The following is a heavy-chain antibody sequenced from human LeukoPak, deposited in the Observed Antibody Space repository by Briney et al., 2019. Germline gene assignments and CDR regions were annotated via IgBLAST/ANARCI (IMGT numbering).Heavy chain of an antibody. J-gene: IGHJ4*02. CDR3: ASGPQGSIRFPFDY. V-gene: IGHV1-2*02. CDR1: GYTITGYY. D-gene: IGHD3-3*02. CDR2: INPNSGGT. Sequence: ASVKVSCKASGYTITGYYMHWVRQAPGQGLEWMGWINPNSGGTNYAQKFQGRVTMTRDTSISTAYMELSRLRSDDTAVYYCASGPQGSIRFPFDYWGQGTLVTVSS.